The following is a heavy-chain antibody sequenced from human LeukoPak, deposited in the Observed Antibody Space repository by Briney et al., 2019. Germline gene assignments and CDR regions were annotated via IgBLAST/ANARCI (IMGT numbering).Heavy chain of an antibody. CDR1: GYTFTSYD. CDR2: MNPNSGNT. Sequence: ASVKVSCKASGYTFTSYDINWVRQATGQGLEWMGWMNPNSGNTGYAQKFQGRVTMTRNTSISTAYMELSSLRSEDTAVYYCARQGLDSGYDLDAFDIWGQGTMVTVSS. J-gene: IGHJ3*02. CDR3: ARQGLDSGYDLDAFDI. V-gene: IGHV1-8*01. D-gene: IGHD5-12*01.